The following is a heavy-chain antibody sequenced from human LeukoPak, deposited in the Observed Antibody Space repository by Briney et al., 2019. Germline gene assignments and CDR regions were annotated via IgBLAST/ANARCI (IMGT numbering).Heavy chain of an antibody. J-gene: IGHJ3*02. V-gene: IGHV1-2*02. CDR2: INPNSGGT. D-gene: IGHD5-18*01. CDR3: ARVDTAMVRAFGI. CDR1: GYTFTGYY. Sequence: ASVKVSCKASGYTFTGYYMHWVRQAPGQGLEWMGWINPNSGGTNYAQKFQGRVTMTRDTSISTAYMELSRLRSDDTAVYYCARVDTAMVRAFGIWGQGTMVTVSS.